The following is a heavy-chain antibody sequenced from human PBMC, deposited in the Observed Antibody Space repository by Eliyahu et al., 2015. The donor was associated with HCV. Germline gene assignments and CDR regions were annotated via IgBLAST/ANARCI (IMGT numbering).Heavy chain of an antibody. CDR3: GRGEYSYGYFDF. D-gene: IGHD5-18*01. Sequence: QVQLVQSGAEAKKPGASVKVSCKASRYSFSGHFVHWVRQAPGQRLXWMGIINFSAGSTSYSQKFQDRVTMTRDTSTSVVYMELSSLRSEDTAVYYCGRGEYSYGYFDFWGQGTLVTVSS. CDR2: INFSAGST. CDR1: RYSFSGHF. V-gene: IGHV1-46*01. J-gene: IGHJ4*02.